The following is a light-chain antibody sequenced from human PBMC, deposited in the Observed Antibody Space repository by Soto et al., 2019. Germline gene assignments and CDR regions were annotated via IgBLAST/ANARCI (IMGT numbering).Light chain of an antibody. CDR2: EVS. CDR1: SSDVGAYTS. J-gene: IGLJ3*02. CDR3: SSYTSSSTLV. Sequence: QSVLTQPASVSGSPGQSITISCSGSSSDVGAYTSVSWYQQHPGKAPKLMIYEVSNRPSGVSNRFSGFKFGNTASLAISGLQAEDEADYYCSSYTSSSTLVFGSGTKLTVL. V-gene: IGLV2-14*01.